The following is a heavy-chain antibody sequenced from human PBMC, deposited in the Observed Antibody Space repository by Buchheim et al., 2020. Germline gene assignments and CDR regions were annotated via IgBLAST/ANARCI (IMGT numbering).Heavy chain of an antibody. D-gene: IGHD6-13*01. Sequence: EVQLVESGGGLVQPGGSLRLSCAASGFTFSSYWMSWVRQAPGKGLEWLANIKQDGSEKYYVDSVKGRFTISRDNAKNSLYLQMNSLRAEDTAVYYCARAAAAVYYYYGMDVWGQGTT. CDR1: GFTFSSYW. V-gene: IGHV3-7*01. J-gene: IGHJ6*02. CDR3: ARAAAAVYYYYGMDV. CDR2: IKQDGSEK.